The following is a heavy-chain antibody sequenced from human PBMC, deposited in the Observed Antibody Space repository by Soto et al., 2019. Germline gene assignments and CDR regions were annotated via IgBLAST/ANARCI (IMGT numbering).Heavy chain of an antibody. D-gene: IGHD3-10*01. V-gene: IGHV4-59*02. Sequence: SETLSLTCSVTGASVSSHSWSWIRQSPGKGLEWIGYIHYSGGTNYTPSLRSRVTISVETSKNQLSLNLTSLTAADTAVYYCARGGTSGSAVYNWFDPWCQRTLVT. CDR2: IHYSGGT. CDR3: ARGGTSGSAVYNWFDP. CDR1: GASVSSHS. J-gene: IGHJ5*02.